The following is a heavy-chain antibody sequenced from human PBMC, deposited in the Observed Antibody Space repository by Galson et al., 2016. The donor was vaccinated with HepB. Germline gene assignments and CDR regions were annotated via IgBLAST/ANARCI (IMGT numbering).Heavy chain of an antibody. Sequence: SLRLSCAASGFTIRNNGTHWVRQAPGKGMEWVAVITYGGGDKYYGDSVKGRFTISRDDSRNTLHLEMNSLRVEDTAVYYCAREQGYSDYRTADCWGQGTLVTVSS. CDR1: GFTIRNNG. CDR3: AREQGYSDYRTADC. D-gene: IGHD4-11*01. CDR2: ITYGGGDK. V-gene: IGHV3-33*01. J-gene: IGHJ4*02.